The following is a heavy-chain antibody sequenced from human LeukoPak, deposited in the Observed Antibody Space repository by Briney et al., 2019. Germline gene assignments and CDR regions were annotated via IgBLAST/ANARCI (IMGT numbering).Heavy chain of an antibody. CDR2: IYSGGST. CDR1: GFTFSAYY. Sequence: GGSLRLSCVASGFTFSAYYMSWIHQAPGNGLEWVSLIYSGGSTYYADSVKGRFTISRDNSKNTLYLQMNSLRAEDTAVYYCAKRRGYYYYYMDVWGKGTTVTVSS. J-gene: IGHJ6*03. V-gene: IGHV3-66*01. CDR3: AKRRGYYYYYMDV.